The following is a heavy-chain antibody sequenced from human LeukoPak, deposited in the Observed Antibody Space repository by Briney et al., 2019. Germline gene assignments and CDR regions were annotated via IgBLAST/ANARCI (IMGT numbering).Heavy chain of an antibody. V-gene: IGHV3-30*02. CDR3: AKVETYSSSWTHPWGY. CDR2: IRYDGSNK. CDR1: GFTFSSYG. Sequence: GGSLRLSCAASGFTFSSYGMHWVRQAPGKGLEWVAFIRYDGSNKYYADSVKGRFTISRDNSKITLYLQMNSLRAEDTAVYYCAKVETYSSSWTHPWGYWGQGTLVTVSS. D-gene: IGHD6-13*01. J-gene: IGHJ4*02.